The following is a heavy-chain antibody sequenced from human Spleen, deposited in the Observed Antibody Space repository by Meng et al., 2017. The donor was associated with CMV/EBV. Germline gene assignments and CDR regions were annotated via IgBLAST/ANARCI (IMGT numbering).Heavy chain of an antibody. CDR1: GVSISSYY. CDR3: ASQNQYDSRAYNSAY. Sequence: GSLRLSCTVSGVSISSYYWSWIRQTPVKGLEWIGNIFYSGSTNYNPSLESRVTISVDTSKNQFSLKLTSVTAADTAVYYCASQNQYDSRAYNSAYWGQGTLVTSPQ. D-gene: IGHD3-22*01. CDR2: IFYSGST. V-gene: IGHV4-59*01. J-gene: IGHJ4*02.